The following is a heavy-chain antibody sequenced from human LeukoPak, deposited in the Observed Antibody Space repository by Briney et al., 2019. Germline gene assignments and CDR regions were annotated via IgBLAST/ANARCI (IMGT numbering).Heavy chain of an antibody. CDR3: ASRDFDY. Sequence: PGGSLRLSCAASGFTFRSNYMSWVRQAPGKGLEWVSVIYSGGSTYYADSVKGRFTISRDNSKNTLYLQMNSLRAEDTAVYYCASRDFDYWGQGTLVTVSS. CDR2: IYSGGST. J-gene: IGHJ4*02. CDR1: GFTFRSNY. V-gene: IGHV3-66*01.